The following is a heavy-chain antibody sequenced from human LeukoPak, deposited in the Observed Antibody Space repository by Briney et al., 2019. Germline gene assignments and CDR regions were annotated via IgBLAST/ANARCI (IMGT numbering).Heavy chain of an antibody. CDR3: ARRAVVVPAAILDEGWFDP. V-gene: IGHV4-59*08. CDR2: IYYSGST. CDR1: GGSISSYY. Sequence: SETLSLTCTVSGGSISSYYWSWIRQPAGKGLEWIGYIYYSGSTNYNPSLKSRVTISVDTSKNQFSLKLSSVTAADTAVYYCARRAVVVPAAILDEGWFDPWGQGTLVTVSS. J-gene: IGHJ5*02. D-gene: IGHD2-2*02.